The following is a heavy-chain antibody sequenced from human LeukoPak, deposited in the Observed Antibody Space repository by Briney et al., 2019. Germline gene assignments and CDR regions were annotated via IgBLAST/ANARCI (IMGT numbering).Heavy chain of an antibody. Sequence: GGSLRLSCAASGFTFNSYWMSWVSQDPGKGMEWVANINQDGSENYYLDSVKGRFTISRDNAKNSLYLQMNSLRAEDTAVYYCARGPLGYCSVTSCSFDSWGQGTLVTVSS. CDR3: ARGPLGYCSVTSCSFDS. V-gene: IGHV3-7*01. CDR1: GFTFNSYW. CDR2: INQDGSEN. J-gene: IGHJ4*02. D-gene: IGHD2-2*01.